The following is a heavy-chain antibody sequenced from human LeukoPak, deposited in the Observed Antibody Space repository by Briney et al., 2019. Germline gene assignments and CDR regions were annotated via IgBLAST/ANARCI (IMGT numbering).Heavy chain of an antibody. Sequence: PGGSLRLSCAASGFTFSNYWMYWVRQAPGKGLVWVSRINTDGSSTDYADSVKGRFTISRDNAKNTLYLQMSSLRAEDTAVYYCVRLLDRDYWGQGTLVTVSS. CDR3: VRLLDRDY. CDR2: INTDGSST. J-gene: IGHJ4*02. CDR1: GFTFSNYW. V-gene: IGHV3-74*01. D-gene: IGHD3-3*01.